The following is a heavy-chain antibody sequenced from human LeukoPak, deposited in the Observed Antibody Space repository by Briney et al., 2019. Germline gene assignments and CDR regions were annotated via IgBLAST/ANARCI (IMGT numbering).Heavy chain of an antibody. Sequence: PSETLSLTCTVSGGSISSYYWSWLRQPAGKGLEWIGRIYTSGSTNYNPSLKSRVTMSVDTSKNQFSLKLSSVTAADTAVYYWASGVVVPAAPGEYYYYYMDVWGKGTTVTVSS. V-gene: IGHV4-4*07. D-gene: IGHD2-2*01. CDR2: IYTSGST. CDR3: ASGVVVPAAPGEYYYYYMDV. CDR1: GGSISSYY. J-gene: IGHJ6*03.